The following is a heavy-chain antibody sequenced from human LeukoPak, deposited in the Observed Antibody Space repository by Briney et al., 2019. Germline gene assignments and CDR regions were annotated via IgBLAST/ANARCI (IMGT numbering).Heavy chain of an antibody. CDR3: ARDAGYSSGRDGNWFDP. CDR2: INWNGGST. Sequence: PGGSLRLSCAASGFTFDDYGMSWVRQAPGKGLEWVSGINWNGGSTGYADSVKGRFTISRDNAKNSLYLQMNSLRAEDTALYYCARDAGYSSGRDGNWFDPWGQGTLVTVSS. V-gene: IGHV3-20*04. CDR1: GFTFDDYG. D-gene: IGHD6-19*01. J-gene: IGHJ5*02.